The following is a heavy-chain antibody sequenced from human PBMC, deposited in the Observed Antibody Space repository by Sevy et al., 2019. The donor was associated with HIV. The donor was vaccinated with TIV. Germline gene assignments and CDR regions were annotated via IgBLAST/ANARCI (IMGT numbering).Heavy chain of an antibody. D-gene: IGHD6-19*01. CDR2: ITWNSDSL. CDR3: AKDLISVAGFYAFDM. CDR1: GFNINEYA. Sequence: GGSLRLSCAASGFNINEYAMHWVRQAPGKGLEWVSGITWNSDSLVYADSVKGRFTISRDKAKNSLYLQMNSLRPEDTALYYCAKDLISVAGFYAFDMWGQGTMVTVSS. V-gene: IGHV3-9*01. J-gene: IGHJ3*02.